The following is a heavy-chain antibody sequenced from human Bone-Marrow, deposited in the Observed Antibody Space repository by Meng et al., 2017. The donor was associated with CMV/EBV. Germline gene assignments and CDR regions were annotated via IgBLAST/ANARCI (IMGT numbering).Heavy chain of an antibody. CDR2: IRYDGSNK. Sequence: GESLKISCAASGFTFSSYGMHWVRQAPGKGLEWVAFIRYDGSNKYYADSVKGRFTISRDNSKNTLYLQMNSLRAEDTAVYYCAKDRGSGSYYDMDYYYGKDVWDQATTATVSS. V-gene: IGHV3-30*02. J-gene: IGHJ6*02. D-gene: IGHD1-26*01. CDR1: GFTFSSYG. CDR3: AKDRGSGSYYDMDYYYGKDV.